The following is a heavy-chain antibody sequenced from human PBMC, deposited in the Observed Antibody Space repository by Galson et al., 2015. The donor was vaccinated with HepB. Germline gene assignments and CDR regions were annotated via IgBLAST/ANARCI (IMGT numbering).Heavy chain of an antibody. D-gene: IGHD3-3*01. CDR2: IHPNSGGT. CDR1: GYTFTGYF. J-gene: IGHJ5*02. V-gene: IGHV1-2*02. Sequence: SVKVSCKASGYTFTGYFMHWARQAPGQGLKWMGWIHPNSGGTNYAQKFQGRVTMTRDRSISTAYMELSRLRSDDTAVYYCAGDQGGYYDSWSGSPRIVWFDPWGQGTLVTVSS. CDR3: AGDQGGYYDSWSGSPRIVWFDP.